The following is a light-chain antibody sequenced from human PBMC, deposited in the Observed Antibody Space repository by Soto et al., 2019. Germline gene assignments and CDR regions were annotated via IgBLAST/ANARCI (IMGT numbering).Light chain of an antibody. CDR1: SSNIGTNA. J-gene: IGLJ1*01. Sequence: QSVLTQPPSASGTPGQRGTISGSGGSSNIGTNAVNWYQQIPGTAPKLLIYNNNQRPSGVPDRFSGSKSGTSASLAISGLQSEDEADYYCAAWDDSLNGYVFGPGTKLTVL. CDR3: AAWDDSLNGYV. CDR2: NNN. V-gene: IGLV1-44*01.